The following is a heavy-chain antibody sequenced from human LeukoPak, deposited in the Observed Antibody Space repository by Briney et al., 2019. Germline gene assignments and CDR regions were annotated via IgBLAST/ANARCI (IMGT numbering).Heavy chain of an antibody. D-gene: IGHD4-17*01. CDR3: ARDTDYGDYPSLDY. CDR1: GFTFSSYW. Sequence: GSLRLSCAASGFTFSSYWMSWVRQAPGKGLEWVANIKQDGSEKYYVGSVKGRFTISRDNAKNSLYLQMNSLRAEDTAVYYCARDTDYGDYPSLDYWGQGTLVTVSS. V-gene: IGHV3-7*01. CDR2: IKQDGSEK. J-gene: IGHJ4*02.